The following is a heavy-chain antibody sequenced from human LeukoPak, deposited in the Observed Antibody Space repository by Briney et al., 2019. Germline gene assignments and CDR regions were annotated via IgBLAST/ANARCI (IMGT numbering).Heavy chain of an antibody. D-gene: IGHD3-22*01. Sequence: ASVKASCKASGYTFTGYYMHWVRQAPGQGLEWMGRINPNSGGTNYAQKFQGRVTMTRDTSISTAYMELSRLRSDDTAVYYCARYYYDSSGYYWYFDYWGQGTLVTVSS. V-gene: IGHV1-2*06. J-gene: IGHJ4*02. CDR1: GYTFTGYY. CDR2: INPNSGGT. CDR3: ARYYYDSSGYYWYFDY.